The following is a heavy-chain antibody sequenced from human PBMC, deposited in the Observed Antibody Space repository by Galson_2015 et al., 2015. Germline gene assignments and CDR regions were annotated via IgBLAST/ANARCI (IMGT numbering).Heavy chain of an antibody. Sequence: LSLTCTVSGGSIRSYYWSWIRQPPGTGLAWIGYIYYSGSTNYNPSLKGRVTISVDTSKNQFSLKLSSVTAADTAVYYCARDQDDYSNPGRGGMDVWGQGTPVTVSS. D-gene: IGHD4-11*01. CDR3: ARDQDDYSNPGRGGMDV. CDR2: IYYSGST. V-gene: IGHV4-59*01. J-gene: IGHJ6*02. CDR1: GGSIRSYY.